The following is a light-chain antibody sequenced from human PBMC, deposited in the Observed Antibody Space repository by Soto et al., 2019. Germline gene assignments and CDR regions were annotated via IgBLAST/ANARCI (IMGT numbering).Light chain of an antibody. CDR1: NSNIGSNT. CDR2: YDN. V-gene: IGLV1-44*01. J-gene: IGLJ1*01. CDR3: AAWDASLNGRV. Sequence: QSALAQPPSASGTPGQRVTISCSGSNSNIGSNTVNWYQQLPGTAPKLLIYYDNLRPSGVPDRISGSKSGTSASLAISGLQSDDEADYYCAAWDASLNGRVFGTGTKVTLL.